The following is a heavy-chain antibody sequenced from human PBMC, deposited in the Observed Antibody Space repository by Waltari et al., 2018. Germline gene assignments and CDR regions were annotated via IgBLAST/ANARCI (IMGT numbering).Heavy chain of an antibody. J-gene: IGHJ4*01. CDR1: CGLISRGGYY. CDR3: ARGSDNFDH. Sequence: VQRQESGPGLGKPSQTLCLTCTVSCGLISRGGYYWSWIRQHPGKGLEWIRCIYYSGSTYYNPALKTLVTLSVDTSTNKFSLKLRSVTTADTDVYYCARGSDNFDHCGHGTLVTVSS. V-gene: IGHV4-31*01. CDR2: IYYSGST.